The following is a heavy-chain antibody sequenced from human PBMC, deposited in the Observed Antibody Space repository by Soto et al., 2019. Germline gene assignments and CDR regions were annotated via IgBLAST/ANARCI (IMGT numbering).Heavy chain of an antibody. V-gene: IGHV3-11*01. CDR1: GFTFSDYY. Sequence: NLGGSLRLSCAASGFTFSDYYMSWIRQALGKGLEWVSYISSSGSTIYYADSVKGRFTISRDNAKNSLFLQMNSLRAEDTAVYYCARGFYTRVPFDYWGQGTLVTVSS. D-gene: IGHD4-4*01. CDR2: ISSSGSTI. CDR3: ARGFYTRVPFDY. J-gene: IGHJ4*02.